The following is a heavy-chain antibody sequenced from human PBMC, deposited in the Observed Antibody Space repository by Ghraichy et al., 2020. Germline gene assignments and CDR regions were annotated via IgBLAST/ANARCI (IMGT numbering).Heavy chain of an antibody. CDR1: GFTFSDYT. Sequence: GGSLRLSCAASGFTFSDYTMNWVRQAPGKGLEWVSFITYSRSYIYYADSVKGRFTISRDNAKKSLYLHMSSLRPEDTAVYYCVLMGSTSSSHAFDIWGQGTMVTVSS. D-gene: IGHD6-13*01. CDR3: VLMGSTSSSHAFDI. V-gene: IGHV3-21*01. J-gene: IGHJ3*02. CDR2: ITYSRSYI.